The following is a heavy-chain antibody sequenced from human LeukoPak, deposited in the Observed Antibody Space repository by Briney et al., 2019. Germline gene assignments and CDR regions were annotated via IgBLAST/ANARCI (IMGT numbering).Heavy chain of an antibody. V-gene: IGHV1-18*01. Sequence: ASVKVSCKASGYTFTSYAISWVRQAPGQGLECMGWISACNGNTNYGQKLQGRVTMTTDTSTSTAYMELRSLRSDDTAVYYCARGVEWRQLVGLPYYFDYWGQGTLVTVSS. J-gene: IGHJ4*02. D-gene: IGHD6-13*01. CDR1: GYTFTSYA. CDR3: ARGVEWRQLVGLPYYFDY. CDR2: ISACNGNT.